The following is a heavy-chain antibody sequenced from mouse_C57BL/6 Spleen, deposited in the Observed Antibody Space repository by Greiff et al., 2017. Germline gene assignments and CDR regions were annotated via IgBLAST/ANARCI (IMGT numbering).Heavy chain of an antibody. CDR3: ARGYYGSSGYYAMDY. CDR2: IYPSDSET. J-gene: IGHJ4*01. CDR1: GYTFTSYW. Sequence: VQLQQPGAELVRPGSSVKLSCKASGYTFTSYWMDWVKQRPGQGLEWIGNIYPSDSETHYNQKFKDKATLTVDKSSSTAYMQLSSLTSEDSAVYYCARGYYGSSGYYAMDYWGQGTSGTVSS. V-gene: IGHV1-61*01. D-gene: IGHD1-1*01.